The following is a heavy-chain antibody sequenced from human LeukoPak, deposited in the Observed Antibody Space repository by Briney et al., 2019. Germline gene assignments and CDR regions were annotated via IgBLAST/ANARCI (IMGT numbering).Heavy chain of an antibody. V-gene: IGHV1-2*02. CDR2: INPNSGGT. CDR3: ARDRHYDILTGYRYGMDV. CDR1: GYTFTAYY. D-gene: IGHD3-9*01. J-gene: IGHJ6*02. Sequence: GASVKVSCKASGYTFTAYYLHWVRQAPGQGLEWMGWINPNSGGTNNAQKFQGRVTMTRDTSISTAYMELSRLRSDDTAVYHCARDRHYDILTGYRYGMDVWGQGTTVTVSS.